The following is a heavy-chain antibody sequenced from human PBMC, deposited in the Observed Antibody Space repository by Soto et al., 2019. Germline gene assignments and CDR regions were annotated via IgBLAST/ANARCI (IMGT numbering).Heavy chain of an antibody. CDR1: AYTFTSYD. D-gene: IGHD3-3*01. CDR3: ARVSTIFGVVFGMDV. J-gene: IGHJ6*02. V-gene: IGHV1-8*01. CDR2: INPNSGNT. Sequence: GASVKVSCKASAYTFTSYDINWVLQATGQGLEWMGWINPNSGNTGYAQKFQGRVTMTRNTSISTAYMELSSLRSEDTAVYYCARVSTIFGVVFGMDVWGQGTTVTVSS.